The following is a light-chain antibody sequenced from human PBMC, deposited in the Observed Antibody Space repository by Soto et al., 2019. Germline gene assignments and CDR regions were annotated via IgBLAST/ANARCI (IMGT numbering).Light chain of an antibody. J-gene: IGKJ3*01. Sequence: DIQMTQSPSSVSASIGDRVTITCRASQIIGTWLAWYQQKPGKAPTLLIYGASTLQSGVPSRFSDSGSGTDFTLTITNLQAEDSAIYYCQQANSFPFTFGPGTKVDIK. CDR3: QQANSFPFT. CDR1: QIIGTW. V-gene: IGKV1-12*02. CDR2: GAS.